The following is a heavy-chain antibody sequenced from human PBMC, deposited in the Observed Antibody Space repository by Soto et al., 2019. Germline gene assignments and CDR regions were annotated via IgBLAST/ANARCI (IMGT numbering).Heavy chain of an antibody. CDR3: ATAISPPFSNFDS. D-gene: IGHD2-2*01. CDR1: GFTFSTYW. Sequence: EVQLVQSGGDLVQPGGSRRLSCVVSGFTFSTYWMPCVRQAPGMGLEGVAGIKEEACERVYVEPGKGQFRISRDNAKNSLYLQLNSLRAEDTAVYYYATAISPPFSNFDSWSQGSLVTVSS. J-gene: IGHJ4*02. CDR2: IKEEACER. V-gene: IGHV3-7*01.